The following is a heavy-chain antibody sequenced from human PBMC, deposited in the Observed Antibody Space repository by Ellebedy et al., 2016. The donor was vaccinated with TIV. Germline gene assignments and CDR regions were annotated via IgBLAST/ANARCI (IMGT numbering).Heavy chain of an antibody. Sequence: GESLKISCAASGFNLSNNALHWVRQAPGKGLEWLAVLSYNGSIQFYADSVKGRFTISRDNSKSMLYLQMNNLRTEDTALYYCANLGVVIRGKYWGQGTLVTVSS. CDR2: LSYNGSIQ. V-gene: IGHV3-30-3*01. D-gene: IGHD2-21*01. CDR1: GFNLSNNA. J-gene: IGHJ1*01. CDR3: ANLGVVIRGKY.